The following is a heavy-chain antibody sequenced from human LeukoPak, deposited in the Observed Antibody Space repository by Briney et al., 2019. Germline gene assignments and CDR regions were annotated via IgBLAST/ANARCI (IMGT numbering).Heavy chain of an antibody. CDR2: TYYRSEWYN. J-gene: IGHJ5*02. V-gene: IGHV6-1*01. CDR1: GDSVSSNIAT. Sequence: SQTLSLTCAISGDSVSSNIATWNWIRQSPSRGLEWLGRTYYRSEWYNDYAVSVRSRITINPDTSKNQFSLQLNSITPEDTAVYYCARATPNSFDPWGQGTLVTVSS. CDR3: ARATPNSFDP.